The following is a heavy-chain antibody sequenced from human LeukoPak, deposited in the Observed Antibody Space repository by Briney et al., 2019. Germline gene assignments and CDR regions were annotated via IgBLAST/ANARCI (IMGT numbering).Heavy chain of an antibody. D-gene: IGHD5-12*01. Sequence: ASVKVSCKASGYTFTSYYMHWVRQAPGQGLEWMGMINPTGGSTNYAQKFQGRVTMTRDTSTTTVYMELSSLRSEDTALYYCARAPYAGYDYPFDYWGQGTLVTVSS. CDR1: GYTFTSYY. CDR2: INPTGGST. J-gene: IGHJ4*02. V-gene: IGHV1-46*01. CDR3: ARAPYAGYDYPFDY.